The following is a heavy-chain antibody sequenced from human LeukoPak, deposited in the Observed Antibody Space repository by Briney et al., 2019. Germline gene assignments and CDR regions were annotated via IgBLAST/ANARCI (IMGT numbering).Heavy chain of an antibody. CDR2: INPSGGST. D-gene: IGHD6-13*01. CDR3: ARVVTAAALRANWFDP. CDR1: GYTFTSYY. Sequence: ASVKVSCKASGYTFTSYYMHWVRQAPGQGLEWMGIINPSGGSTSYAQKFQGRVTMTRDTSTSTVCMELSSLRSEDTAVYYCARVVTAAALRANWFDPWGQGTLVTVSS. V-gene: IGHV1-46*01. J-gene: IGHJ5*02.